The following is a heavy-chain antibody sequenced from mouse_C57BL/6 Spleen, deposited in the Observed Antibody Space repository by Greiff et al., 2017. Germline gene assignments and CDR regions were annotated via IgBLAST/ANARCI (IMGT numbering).Heavy chain of an antibody. Sequence: EVKLMESGGGLVKPGGSLKLSCAASGFTFSDYGMHWVRQAPEKGLEWVAYISSGSSTIYYADTVKGRFTISRDNAKNTLFLQMTSLRSEDTAMYYCARIPPHYYAMDYWGQGTSVTVSS. CDR1: GFTFSDYG. D-gene: IGHD5-1-1*01. J-gene: IGHJ4*01. V-gene: IGHV5-17*01. CDR3: ARIPPHYYAMDY. CDR2: ISSGSSTI.